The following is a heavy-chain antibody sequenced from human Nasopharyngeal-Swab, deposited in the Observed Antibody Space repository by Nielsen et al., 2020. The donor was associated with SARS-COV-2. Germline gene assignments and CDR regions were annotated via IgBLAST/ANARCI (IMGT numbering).Heavy chain of an antibody. Sequence: GGSLRLSCAASGFTFSSYSMNWVRQAPGKGLEWVSYISSSSSTIYYADSVQGRFTISRDNANNSLYLQMNSLRAEDTAVYYCSRGKAGYCSSTSCYLYFDYWGQGTLVTVSS. CDR1: GFTFSSYS. D-gene: IGHD2-2*01. J-gene: IGHJ4*02. V-gene: IGHV3-48*04. CDR3: SRGKAGYCSSTSCYLYFDY. CDR2: ISSSSSTI.